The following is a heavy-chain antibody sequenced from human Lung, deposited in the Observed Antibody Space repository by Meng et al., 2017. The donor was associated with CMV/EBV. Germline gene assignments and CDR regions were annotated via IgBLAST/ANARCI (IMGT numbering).Heavy chain of an antibody. Sequence: SCEASGFTFRSYNMNWVRQAPGKGLEWVSYISFSSSNIHYADSVKGRFTISRDNARDSLYLQMNSLRAEDTAVYFCAGYTSSSYGMGVWGQGTTVTVSS. CDR3: AGYTSSSYGMGV. D-gene: IGHD3-16*02. CDR2: ISFSSSNI. J-gene: IGHJ6*02. CDR1: GFTFRSYN. V-gene: IGHV3-48*03.